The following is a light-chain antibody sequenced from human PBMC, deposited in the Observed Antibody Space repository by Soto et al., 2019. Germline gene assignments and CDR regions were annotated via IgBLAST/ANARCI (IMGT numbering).Light chain of an antibody. CDR3: SSYAGSNILYV. Sequence: QSALTQPPSASGSPGQSVTISCTGTSSDVGGYNYVSWYQQHPGKAPKVIIYEVSKRPSGVPDRFSGSKSGNTASLTVSGLQADDEADYYCSSYAGSNILYVFGSGTKLTVL. CDR1: SSDVGGYNY. CDR2: EVS. J-gene: IGLJ1*01. V-gene: IGLV2-8*01.